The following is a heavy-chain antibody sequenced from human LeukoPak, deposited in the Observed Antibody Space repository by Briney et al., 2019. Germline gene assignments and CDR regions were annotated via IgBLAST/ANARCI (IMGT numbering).Heavy chain of an antibody. CDR2: INHSGST. Sequence: SETLSLTCAVYGGSFSGYYWSWIRQPPGKGLEWIGEINHSGSTYYNPSLKSRVTISLDTSKNQSSLKLSSVTAADTAVYYCARGVTMIGRLRFDPWGQGTLVTVSS. D-gene: IGHD3-22*01. CDR1: GGSFSGYY. CDR3: ARGVTMIGRLRFDP. J-gene: IGHJ5*02. V-gene: IGHV4-34*01.